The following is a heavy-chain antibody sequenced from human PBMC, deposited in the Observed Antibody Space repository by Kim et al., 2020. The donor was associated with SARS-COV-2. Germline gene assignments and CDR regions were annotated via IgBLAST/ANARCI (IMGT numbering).Heavy chain of an antibody. J-gene: IGHJ3*02. Sequence: GGSLRLSCAASGFTFSSYGMHWVRQAPGKGLEWVAVIWYDGSNKYYADSVKGRFTISRDNSKNTLYLQMNSLRAEDTAVYYCARDRGGYSGYGGRDAFDIWGQGTMVTVSS. CDR3: ARDRGGYSGYGGRDAFDI. V-gene: IGHV3-33*01. CDR2: IWYDGSNK. CDR1: GFTFSSYG. D-gene: IGHD5-12*01.